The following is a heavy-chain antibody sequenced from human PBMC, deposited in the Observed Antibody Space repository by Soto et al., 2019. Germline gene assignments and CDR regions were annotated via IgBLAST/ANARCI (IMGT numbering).Heavy chain of an antibody. D-gene: IGHD3-22*01. CDR2: INHSGST. V-gene: IGHV4-34*01. Sequence: SETLSLTCAVYGGSFSGYYWSWIRQPPGKGLEWIGEINHSGSTNYNPSLKSRVTISVDTSKNQFSLKLSSVTAADTAVYYCASYYYDSSGYYYVPGVYRGQGTPVTVSS. CDR3: ASYYYDSSGYYYVPGVY. J-gene: IGHJ4*02. CDR1: GGSFSGYY.